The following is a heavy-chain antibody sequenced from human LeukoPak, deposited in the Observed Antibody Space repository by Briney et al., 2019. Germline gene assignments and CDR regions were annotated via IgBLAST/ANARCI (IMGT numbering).Heavy chain of an antibody. V-gene: IGHV3-21*01. CDR3: ARGGFGLRYFDWLLYPPDY. J-gene: IGHJ4*02. CDR2: LSRNGVNT. CDR1: GFTFATYA. Sequence: GGSLRLSCAASGFTFATYAMTWVRQAPGRGLEWVSTLSRNGVNTFYADSVKGRFTISRDNAKNSLYLQMNSLRAEDTAVYYCARGGFGLRYFDWLLYPPDYWGQGTLVTVSS. D-gene: IGHD3-9*01.